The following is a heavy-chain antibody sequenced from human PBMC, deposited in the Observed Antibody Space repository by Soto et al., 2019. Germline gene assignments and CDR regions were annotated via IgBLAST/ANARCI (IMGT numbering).Heavy chain of an antibody. Sequence: ASVKVSCKASGYTFISYAIHWVRQAPGQRLEWMGWINAGNGNTKYSQKFQGRVTITRDTSASTAYMELTSLRSEDTAVYYCARELQGLYYFDYWGQVTLVTVSS. CDR1: GYTFISYA. D-gene: IGHD2-15*01. J-gene: IGHJ4*02. V-gene: IGHV1-3*01. CDR2: INAGNGNT. CDR3: ARELQGLYYFDY.